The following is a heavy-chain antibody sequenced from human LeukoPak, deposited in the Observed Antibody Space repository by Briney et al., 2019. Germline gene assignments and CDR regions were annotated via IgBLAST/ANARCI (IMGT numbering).Heavy chain of an antibody. J-gene: IGHJ3*02. CDR3: ARDPSYDSSASAFGI. V-gene: IGHV1-2*02. CDR2: INPNSGGT. CDR1: GYTFTGYY. D-gene: IGHD3-22*01. Sequence: ASVKVSCKASGYTFTGYYMHWVRQAPGQGLEWMGWINPNSGGTNYAQEFQGRVTMTRDTSISTAYMELSRLRPDDTAVYYCARDPSYDSSASAFGIWGQGTMVTVSS.